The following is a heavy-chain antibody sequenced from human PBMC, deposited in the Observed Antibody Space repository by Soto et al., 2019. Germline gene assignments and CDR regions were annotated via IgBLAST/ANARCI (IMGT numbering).Heavy chain of an antibody. Sequence: ASVKVSCKTSGYTLTSYDINWVRQATGQGLEWMGWMNPNSGNTGYAQKFQGRVTMTRNTSISTAYMELSSLRSEDTAVYYCARGYHYYDSSGYSAEYFQHWGQGTLVTVSS. CDR3: ARGYHYYDSSGYSAEYFQH. CDR2: MNPNSGNT. D-gene: IGHD3-22*01. V-gene: IGHV1-8*01. CDR1: GYTLTSYD. J-gene: IGHJ1*01.